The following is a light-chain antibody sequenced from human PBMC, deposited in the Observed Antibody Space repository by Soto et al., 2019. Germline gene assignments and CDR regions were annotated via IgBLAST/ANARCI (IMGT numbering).Light chain of an antibody. Sequence: QSVLTQPPSVSGAPGQRVTISCTGSRSNIGAGYDVHWYQQLPGTAPKLLIYCNSNRPSGVPDRFSGSKSGTSASLAITGLQAEDEADYYCQSYDSSLSGYVFGTGTKLTVL. J-gene: IGLJ1*01. V-gene: IGLV1-40*01. CDR3: QSYDSSLSGYV. CDR2: CNS. CDR1: RSNIGAGYD.